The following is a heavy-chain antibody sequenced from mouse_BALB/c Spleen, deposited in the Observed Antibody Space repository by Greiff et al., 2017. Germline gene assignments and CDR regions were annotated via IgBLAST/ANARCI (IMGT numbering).Heavy chain of an antibody. CDR1: GFTFSDYY. Sequence: EVKLMESGGGLVKPGGSLKLSCAASGFTFSDYYMYWVRQTPEKRLEWVATISDGGSYTYYPDSVKGRFTISRDNAKNNLYLQMSSLKSEDTAMYYCARGSYYFDYWGQGTTLTVSS. J-gene: IGHJ2*01. V-gene: IGHV5-4*02. CDR2: ISDGGSYT. CDR3: ARGSYYFDY.